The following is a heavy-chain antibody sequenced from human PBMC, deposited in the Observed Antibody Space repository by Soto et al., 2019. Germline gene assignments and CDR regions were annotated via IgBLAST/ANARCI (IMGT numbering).Heavy chain of an antibody. CDR1: GFTFSSHW. V-gene: IGHV3-74*01. CDR2: INGDGSST. D-gene: IGHD1-7*01. Sequence: GGSLRLSCAASGFTFSSHWMHWARQAPGKGLVWVSRINGDGSSTSYADSVKGRFTISRDNAKNMLYLQVNSLRADDTAVYYCAGSPGLSRISGTTLGAWGQGTLVTVSS. CDR3: AGSPGLSRISGTTLGA. J-gene: IGHJ5*01.